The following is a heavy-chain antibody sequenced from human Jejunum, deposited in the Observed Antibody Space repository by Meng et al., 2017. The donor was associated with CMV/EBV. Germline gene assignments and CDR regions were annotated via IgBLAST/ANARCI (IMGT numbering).Heavy chain of an antibody. J-gene: IGHJ3*01. Sequence: AASGFSFHTNRMNWLRQAPGKGLEWVANINDDGSETYYVDSVKGRFTISRDNANNSLYLQMDDLRAEDTAVYYCARMGCGFEFFDVWGQGTMVTVSS. D-gene: IGHD6-25*01. CDR3: ARMGCGFEFFDV. CDR1: GFSFHTNR. CDR2: INDDGSET. V-gene: IGHV3-7*01.